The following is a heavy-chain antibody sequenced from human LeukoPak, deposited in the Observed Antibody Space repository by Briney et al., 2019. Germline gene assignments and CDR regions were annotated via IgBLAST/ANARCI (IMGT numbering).Heavy chain of an antibody. D-gene: IGHD5-18*01. CDR2: IYYSGST. CDR1: GGSISSYY. CDR3: ARAWDTAMVDY. V-gene: IGHV4-59*01. J-gene: IGHJ4*02. Sequence: PSETLSLTCTVSGGSISSYYWSWIRQPPGKGLEWIGYIYYSGSTNYNPSLKSRVTISVDTSKNQFSLKLSSVTAADTAVYYCARAWDTAMVDYWGQGTLVTVSS.